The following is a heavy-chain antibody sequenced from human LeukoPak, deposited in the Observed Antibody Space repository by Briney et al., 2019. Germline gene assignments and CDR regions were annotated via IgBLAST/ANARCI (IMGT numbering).Heavy chain of an antibody. J-gene: IGHJ4*02. V-gene: IGHV3-23*01. CDR3: ARSAVGTSCCTAVDY. CDR2: ISTSGDRT. Sequence: GGSLRLSCAASGFTFSTYAMTWVRQAPGKGLEWVSGISTSGDRTYYADSVKGRFTISRDNSKNTLYLQMNSLRAKDTAEYYCARSAVGTSCCTAVDYWGQGTLVTVSS. D-gene: IGHD1-26*01. CDR1: GFTFSTYA.